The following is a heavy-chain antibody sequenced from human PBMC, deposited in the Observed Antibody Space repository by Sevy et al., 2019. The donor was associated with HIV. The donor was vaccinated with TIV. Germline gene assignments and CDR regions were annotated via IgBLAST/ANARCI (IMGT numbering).Heavy chain of an antibody. V-gene: IGHV4-4*07. J-gene: IGHJ4*02. CDR3: AREDSSTWCFHF. CDR1: GGSISGSY. D-gene: IGHD6-13*01. CDR2: IYPSGNT. Sequence: SETLSLTCTVSGGSISGSYWSWIRQSAGKGLEWIGRIYPSGNTNYNPSLKSRVTMSVDTSKNHFSLKLTSVTAADTAAYYCAREDSSTWCFHFWGQGTLVTASS.